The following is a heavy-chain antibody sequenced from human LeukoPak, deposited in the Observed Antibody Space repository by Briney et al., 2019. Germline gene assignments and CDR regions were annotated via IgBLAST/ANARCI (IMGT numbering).Heavy chain of an antibody. CDR3: ARGSRDTRGSYYVYPLDI. V-gene: IGHV1-69*04. J-gene: IGHJ3*02. D-gene: IGHD3-22*01. CDR1: GGTFSSYA. Sequence: SVKVSCKASGGTFSSYAISWVRQAPGQGLEWMGRIIPILGIANYAQKFQGRVTITADKSTSTAYMELSSLRSEDTAVYYCARGSRDTRGSYYVYPLDIWGQGTIVTVSS. CDR2: IIPILGIA.